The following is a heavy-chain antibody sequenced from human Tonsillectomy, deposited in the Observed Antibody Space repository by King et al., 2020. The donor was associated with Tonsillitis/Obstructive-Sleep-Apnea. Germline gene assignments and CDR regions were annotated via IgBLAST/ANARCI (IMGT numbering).Heavy chain of an antibody. Sequence: VQLVESGGDLVQPGGSLRLSCTASGFTVRNHWMHWVRPVPGKGLEWVSRIKSDGSDSSYADSVKGRFTISRDNAKNTLYLQMNSLRDEDTAVYYCARDEVYGSGSCGTWGQGTLVTVSS. V-gene: IGHV3-74*01. CDR3: ARDEVYGSGSCGT. CDR1: GFTVRNHW. D-gene: IGHD3-10*01. CDR2: IKSDGSDS. J-gene: IGHJ5*02.